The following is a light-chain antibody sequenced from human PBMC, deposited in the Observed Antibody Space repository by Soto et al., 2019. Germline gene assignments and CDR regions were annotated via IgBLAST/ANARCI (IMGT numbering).Light chain of an antibody. CDR1: QTVRNN. V-gene: IGKV3D-15*01. CDR3: QQYNNWPRT. Sequence: EFVLTQSPGTLSLSPGERATLSCRASQTVRNNYLAWYQQKPGQAPRLLIYDTSNRDTGTPDRFSGSGSGTEFTLTISSLQSEDFAVYYCQQYNNWPRTFGQGTKVDIK. J-gene: IGKJ1*01. CDR2: DTS.